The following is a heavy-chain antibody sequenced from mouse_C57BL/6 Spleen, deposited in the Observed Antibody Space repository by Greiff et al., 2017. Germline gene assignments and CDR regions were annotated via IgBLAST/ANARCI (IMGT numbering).Heavy chain of an antibody. J-gene: IGHJ4*01. CDR2: INPNNGGT. V-gene: IGHV1-18*01. CDR3: ARAVVAYYYAMDY. D-gene: IGHD1-1*01. CDR1: GYTFPDYN. Sequence: VQLQQSGPELVKPGASVKIPCKASGYTFPDYNMDWVKQSHGKSLEWIGDINPNNGGTIYNQKFKGKATLTVDKSSSTAYMELRSLTSEDTAVYYCARAVVAYYYAMDYWGQGTSVTVSS.